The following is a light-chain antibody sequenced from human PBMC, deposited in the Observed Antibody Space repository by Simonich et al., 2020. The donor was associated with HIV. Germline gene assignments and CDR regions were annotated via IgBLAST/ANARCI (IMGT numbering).Light chain of an antibody. CDR2: WAS. V-gene: IGKV4-1*01. CDR3: QQYYSSPYT. Sequence: DIVMTQSPDSLAVSLGERATINCKSSQRVLYSSDNKNYLAWYQLKPGQPPKLLIYWASTRQSGVPESFSGTGSGTDFTLTISSLQAEDVAVYYCQQYYSSPYTFGQGTKMEIK. J-gene: IGKJ2*01. CDR1: QRVLYSSDNKNY.